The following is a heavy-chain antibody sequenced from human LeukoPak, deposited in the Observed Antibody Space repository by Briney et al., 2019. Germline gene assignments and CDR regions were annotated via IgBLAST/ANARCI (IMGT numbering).Heavy chain of an antibody. CDR3: ARQPDDFSGWNNGQDFFDY. J-gene: IGHJ4*02. Sequence: GGSLRLSCAASGFTFSSYVMSRVRQAPGKGLEWVSGISGRGSSTYYADSVKGRFTISRDNSKSTLYLQMNSLRAEDTAVYYCARQPDDFSGWNNGQDFFDYWGQGTLVTVSS. CDR2: ISGRGSST. CDR1: GFTFSSYV. D-gene: IGHD6-19*01. V-gene: IGHV3-23*01.